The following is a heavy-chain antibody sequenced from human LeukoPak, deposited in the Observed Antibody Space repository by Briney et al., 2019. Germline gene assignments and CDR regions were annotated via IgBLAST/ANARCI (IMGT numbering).Heavy chain of an antibody. CDR3: ARHLAGYYGSGKGFQLDC. D-gene: IGHD3-10*01. CDR1: GGSISSSSYY. V-gene: IGHV4-39*01. CDR2: IYYSGST. Sequence: LETLSLTCTVSGGSISSSSYYWGWIRQPPGKGLEWIGSIYYSGSTYYNPSLKSRVTISVDTSKNQFSLKLSSVTAADTAVYYCARHLAGYYGSGKGFQLDCWGQGTLVTVSS. J-gene: IGHJ4*02.